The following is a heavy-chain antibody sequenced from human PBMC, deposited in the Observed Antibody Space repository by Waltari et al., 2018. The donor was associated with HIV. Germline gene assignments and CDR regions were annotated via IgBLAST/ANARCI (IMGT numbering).Heavy chain of an antibody. CDR3: AIGQRMTLVGGWGAKGFHV. D-gene: IGHD2-15*01. Sequence: QNASSVKVSCKASGGSFSSHSINWVRQAPGQGLEWMGGIIPIFGTANYAQRFQDRVTVIVDESTNTAYMELSGLTFEDTAVFFCAIGQRMTLVGGWGAKGFHVWGQGTLVTVSS. V-gene: IGHV1-69*01. J-gene: IGHJ3*01. CDR1: GGSFSSHS. CDR2: IIPIFGTA.